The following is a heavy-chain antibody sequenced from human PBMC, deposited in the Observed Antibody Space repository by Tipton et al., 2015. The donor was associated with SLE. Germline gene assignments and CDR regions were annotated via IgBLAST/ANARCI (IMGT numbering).Heavy chain of an antibody. CDR3: ARATDWNLSPDV. CDR2: IYYSGNT. V-gene: IGHV4-31*03. Sequence: TLSLTCRVSGGSISSAGYYWNWIRQLPGKGLEWIGYIYYSGNTYYNPSLGSRLTISVDTSKDQFSLRLTSVTAADTAVYYCARATDWNLSPDVWGKGTTVTVSS. CDR1: GGSISSAGYY. D-gene: IGHD1-7*01. J-gene: IGHJ6*04.